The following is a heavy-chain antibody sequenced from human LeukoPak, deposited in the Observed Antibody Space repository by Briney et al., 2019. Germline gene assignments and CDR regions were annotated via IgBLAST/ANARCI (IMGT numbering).Heavy chain of an antibody. V-gene: IGHV4-4*07. CDR3: ARDVDIVVVTAIHENHNWFDP. CDR2: IYTSGST. CDR1: GGSISSYY. Sequence: SETLSLTCTVSGGSISSYYWSWIRQPAGKGLEWIGRIYTSGSTNYNPSLKSRVTMSVDTSKNQFSLKLSSVTAADTAVYYCARDVDIVVVTAIHENHNWFDPWGQGTLVTVSS. D-gene: IGHD2-21*02. J-gene: IGHJ5*02.